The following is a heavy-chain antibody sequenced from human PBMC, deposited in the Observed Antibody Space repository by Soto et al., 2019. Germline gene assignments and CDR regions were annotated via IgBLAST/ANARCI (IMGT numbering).Heavy chain of an antibody. CDR3: ARDVLDYYGSGSYYPVIDY. D-gene: IGHD3-10*01. V-gene: IGHV3-48*02. CDR1: GFTFSSYS. CDR2: ISSSSSTI. Sequence: EAQLVESGGGLVQPGGSLRLSCAASGFTFSSYSMNWVRQAPGKGLEWVSYISSSSSTIYYADSVKGRFTISRDNAKNSLYLQMNSLRDEDTAVYYCARDVLDYYGSGSYYPVIDYWGQGTLVTVSS. J-gene: IGHJ4*02.